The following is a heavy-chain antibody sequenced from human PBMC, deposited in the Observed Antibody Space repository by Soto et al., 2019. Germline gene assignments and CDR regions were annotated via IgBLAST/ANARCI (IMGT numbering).Heavy chain of an antibody. D-gene: IGHD3-16*01. CDR2: THYSGFT. CDR1: GGSMRTYY. CDR3: ARGGAPYNWFDP. Sequence: PSETLSLTCTVSGGSMRTYYWSWIRQPPGKGLEWVGYTHYSGFTNYNPSLKSRVTISVDTSKNQFSLKLRSVTSSDTAVYYCARGGAPYNWFDPWRKGPLVTVAS. J-gene: IGHJ5*02. V-gene: IGHV4-59*01.